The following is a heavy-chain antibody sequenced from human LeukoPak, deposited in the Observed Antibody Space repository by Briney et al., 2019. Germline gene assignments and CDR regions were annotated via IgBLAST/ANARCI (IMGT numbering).Heavy chain of an antibody. CDR3: AKGDGYNTWFDP. CDR1: GFTFSIYA. CDR2: ISGSGGST. V-gene: IGHV3-23*01. J-gene: IGHJ5*02. Sequence: GGSLRLSCAASGFTFSIYAMSWVRQAPGKGLEWVSAISGSGGSTYYADSVKGRFTISRDNSKNTLYLQMNSLRAEDTAVYYCAKGDGYNTWFDPWGQGTLVTVSS. D-gene: IGHD5-24*01.